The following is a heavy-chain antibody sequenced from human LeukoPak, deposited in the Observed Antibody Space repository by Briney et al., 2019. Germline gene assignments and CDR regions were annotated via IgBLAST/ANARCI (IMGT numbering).Heavy chain of an antibody. CDR1: GYTFTSYY. Sequence: ASVKVSCKASGYTFTSYYMHWVRQAPGQGLEWMGIINPSGGSTSYAQKFQGRVTMTRDTSTSTVYMELSSLRSEDTAVYYCARDREITRVRGVIGGHFDYWGQGTLVTVSS. V-gene: IGHV1-46*01. J-gene: IGHJ4*02. CDR3: ARDREITRVRGVIGGHFDY. CDR2: INPSGGST. D-gene: IGHD3-10*01.